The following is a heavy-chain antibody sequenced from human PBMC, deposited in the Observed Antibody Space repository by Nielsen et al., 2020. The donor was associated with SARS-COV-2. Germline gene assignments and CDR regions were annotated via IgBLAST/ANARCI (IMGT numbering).Heavy chain of an antibody. Sequence: GESLKISCAASGFTFSTYAMHWVRQAPGKGLEWVAVISDDGTDKYYADSVKGRFSISRDNSKNTLFLQMNSLRAEDTAVYYCAKGRLEWELLAPFDHWGQGTLVTVSS. CDR1: GFTFSTYA. J-gene: IGHJ4*02. D-gene: IGHD1-26*01. CDR2: ISDDGTDK. CDR3: AKGRLEWELLAPFDH. V-gene: IGHV3-30*18.